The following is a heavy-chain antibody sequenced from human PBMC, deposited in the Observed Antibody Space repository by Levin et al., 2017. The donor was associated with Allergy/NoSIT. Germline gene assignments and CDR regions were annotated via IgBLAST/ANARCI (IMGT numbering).Heavy chain of an antibody. V-gene: IGHV3-48*01. Sequence: GESLKISCAVSGFTFSTYSMHWVRQAPGKGLEWVSDISSSSSIMNYADSVKGRFTISRDNAKNSLYLQMNSLRVEDTAVYYCARGGSNWPFGYWGQGTLVIVSS. J-gene: IGHJ4*02. CDR3: ARGGSNWPFGY. D-gene: IGHD6-13*01. CDR1: GFTFSTYS. CDR2: ISSSSSIM.